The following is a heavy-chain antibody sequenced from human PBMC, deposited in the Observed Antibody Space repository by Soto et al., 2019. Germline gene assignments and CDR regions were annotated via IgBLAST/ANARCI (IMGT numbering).Heavy chain of an antibody. Sequence: GGSLRLSCAASGFTFSSYAMHWVRQAPGKGLEWVAVISYDGSNKYFVDSVKGRFTISRDNSKNTLYLQMNSLRAEDTAVYYCARENCSSTSCYAGSDYYYYGMDVWGQGTTVTVSS. J-gene: IGHJ6*02. CDR3: ARENCSSTSCYAGSDYYYYGMDV. V-gene: IGHV3-30-3*01. CDR1: GFTFSSYA. CDR2: ISYDGSNK. D-gene: IGHD2-2*01.